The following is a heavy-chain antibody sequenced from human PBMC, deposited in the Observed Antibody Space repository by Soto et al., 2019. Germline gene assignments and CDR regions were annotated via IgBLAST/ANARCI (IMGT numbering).Heavy chain of an antibody. J-gene: IGHJ4*02. Sequence: GGSLRLSCAASGFTCSSYAMSWVRQAPGKGLEWVSAISGSGGSTYYADSVKGRFTISRDNSKNTLYLQMNSLRAEDTAVYYCAKDDILEWSPMDVWGQGTQVTVSS. CDR2: ISGSGGST. CDR1: GFTCSSYA. V-gene: IGHV3-23*01. CDR3: AKDDILEWSPMDV. D-gene: IGHD3-3*01.